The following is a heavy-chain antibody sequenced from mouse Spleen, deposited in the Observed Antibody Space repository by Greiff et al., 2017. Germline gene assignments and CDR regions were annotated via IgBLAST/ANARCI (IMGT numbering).Heavy chain of an antibody. D-gene: IGHD1-1*01. V-gene: IGHV5-17*01. CDR1: GFTFSDSG. Sequence: EVQVVESGGGLVKPGGSLKLSCAASGFTFSDSGMHWVRQAPEKGLEWVAYISSGSSAIYYADTVKGRFTISRDNAKNTLFLQMTSLRSEDTAMYYCAVLLRAYWGQGTLVTVSA. CDR3: AVLLRAY. J-gene: IGHJ3*01. CDR2: ISSGSSAI.